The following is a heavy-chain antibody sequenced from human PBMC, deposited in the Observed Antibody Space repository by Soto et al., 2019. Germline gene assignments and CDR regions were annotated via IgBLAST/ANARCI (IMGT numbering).Heavy chain of an antibody. CDR3: ARDGNWCVATTDYYYYYMDV. Sequence: GGSLRLSCAASGFTFSSYGMHWVRQAPGKGLEWVVVIWYDGSNKYYADSVKGRFTISRDNSKNTLYLQMNSLRAEDTAVYYCARDGNWCVATTDYYYYYMDVWGKGTTVTVSS. D-gene: IGHD5-12*01. CDR1: GFTFSSYG. J-gene: IGHJ6*03. V-gene: IGHV3-33*01. CDR2: IWYDGSNK.